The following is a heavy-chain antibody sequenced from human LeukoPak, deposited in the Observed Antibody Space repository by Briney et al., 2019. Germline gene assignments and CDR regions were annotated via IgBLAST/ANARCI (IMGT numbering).Heavy chain of an antibody. CDR3: ARGGTLRTFDH. J-gene: IGHJ4*02. CDR2: FYYSGST. V-gene: IGHV4-39*07. Sequence: SETLSLTCTVSGGSIGSSSYYWGWIRQPPGKGLEWIGSFYYSGSTYYIPSLKSRVTISVDTSKNQFSLKLTSVTAADTAVYHCARGGTLRTFDHWGQGTLVTVSS. CDR1: GGSIGSSSYY. D-gene: IGHD1-1*01.